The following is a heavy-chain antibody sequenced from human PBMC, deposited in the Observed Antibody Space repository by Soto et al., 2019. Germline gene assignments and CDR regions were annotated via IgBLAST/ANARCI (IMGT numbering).Heavy chain of an antibody. V-gene: IGHV3-33*01. J-gene: IGHJ4*02. Sequence: QVQLVESGGGVVQPGRSLRLSCAASGFTFSSYGMHWVRQAPGKGLEWVAVIWYDGSNKYYADSVKGRFTISRDNSKNPLYLQMNSQRADDTAVYYCAREGDGDYVLDYWGQGTLVTVSS. CDR2: IWYDGSNK. CDR3: AREGDGDYVLDY. D-gene: IGHD4-17*01. CDR1: GFTFSSYG.